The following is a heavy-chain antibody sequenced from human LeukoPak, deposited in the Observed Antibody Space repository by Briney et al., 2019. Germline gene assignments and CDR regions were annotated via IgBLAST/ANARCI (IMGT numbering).Heavy chain of an antibody. CDR1: GFTFDDYA. CDR2: ISWNSGSI. D-gene: IGHD3-10*01. Sequence: GGSLRLSCAASGFTFDDYAMHWVRQAPGKGLEWVSGISWNSGSIGYADSVKGRLTISRDNAKNSLYLQMNSLRAEDTALYYCAKGYPWFGVPADYYYGMDVWGQGTTVTVSS. V-gene: IGHV3-9*01. J-gene: IGHJ6*02. CDR3: AKGYPWFGVPADYYYGMDV.